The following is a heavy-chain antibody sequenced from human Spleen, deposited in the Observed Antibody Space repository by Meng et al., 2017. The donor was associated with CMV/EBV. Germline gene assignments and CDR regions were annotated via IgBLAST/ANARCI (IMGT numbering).Heavy chain of an antibody. D-gene: IGHD3-22*01. V-gene: IGHV5-51*01. CDR3: ARRPGSRYYDSSGYYYTSLDYFDY. CDR2: IYPGDSDT. Sequence: GWVRQMPGKGLEWMGIIYPGDSDTRYSPSFQGQVTISADKSIDTAYLQWSSLKASDTAMYYCARRPGSRYYDSSGYYYTSLDYFDYWGQGTLVTVSS. J-gene: IGHJ4*02.